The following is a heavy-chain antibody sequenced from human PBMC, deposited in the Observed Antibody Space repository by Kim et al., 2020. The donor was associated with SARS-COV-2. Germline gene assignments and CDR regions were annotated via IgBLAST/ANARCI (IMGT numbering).Heavy chain of an antibody. Sequence: GGSLRLSCGLSGFNFRKFWLSWVRQAPGKGLEWLANINDDGKEKKYVDSVRGRFTISRDNDRASLFLHMFSVRAEDTAIYYCARAVPSIPETLDYWGQ. CDR2: INDDGKEK. D-gene: IGHD2-2*02. CDR1: GFNFRKFW. J-gene: IGHJ4*02. V-gene: IGHV3-7*03. CDR3: ARAVPSIPETLDY.